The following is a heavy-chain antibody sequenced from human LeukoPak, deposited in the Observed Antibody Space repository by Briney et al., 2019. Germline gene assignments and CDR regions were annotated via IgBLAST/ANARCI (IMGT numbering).Heavy chain of an antibody. CDR2: MSSGSRYI. V-gene: IGHV3-21*01. J-gene: IGHJ4*02. CDR3: ARDRPTGASRLFVVQ. Sequence: PGGSLRLSCTASGFTLSNHAMTWVRQAPGKGLEWASSMSSGSRYIYYADSVRGRFTISRDNAKNSLYLLMNSLRAEDTAVYYCARDRPTGASRLFVVQWGQGTLVTVSS. D-gene: IGHD3-3*01. CDR1: GFTLSNHA.